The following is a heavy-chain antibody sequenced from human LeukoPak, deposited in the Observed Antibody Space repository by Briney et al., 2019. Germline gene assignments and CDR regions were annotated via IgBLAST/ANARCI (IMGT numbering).Heavy chain of an antibody. CDR2: IYYSCST. J-gene: IGHJ4*02. CDR3: ARADFWSGYSAY. D-gene: IGHD3-3*01. V-gene: IGHV4-30-4*08. Sequence: SQTLSLTCTVSGGSISSGDYYWSWIRQPPGKGLEWIGYIYYSCSTYYNAYVKSRVNISVDTSKHQFSMKLSSVTAADTAVYYCARADFWSGYSAYWGQGTLVTVSS. CDR1: GGSISSGDYY.